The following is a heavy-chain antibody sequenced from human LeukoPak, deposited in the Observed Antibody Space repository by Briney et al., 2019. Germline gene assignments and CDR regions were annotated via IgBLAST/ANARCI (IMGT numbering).Heavy chain of an antibody. CDR3: AREGVGYYYDSSGYYNFDY. CDR2: IIPIFGTA. D-gene: IGHD3-22*01. CDR1: GYTFTIYD. V-gene: IGHV1-69*06. J-gene: IGHJ4*02. Sequence: SVKVSFKASGYTFTIYDINWVRQAPGQGREWMGGIIPIFGTANYAQKFQGRVTITADKSTSTAYMELSSLRSEDTAVYYCAREGVGYYYDSSGYYNFDYWGQGTLVTVSS.